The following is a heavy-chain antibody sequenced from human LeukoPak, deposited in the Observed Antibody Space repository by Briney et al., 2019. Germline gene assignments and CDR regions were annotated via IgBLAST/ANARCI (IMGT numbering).Heavy chain of an antibody. CDR3: ARVSGDYSMPLDY. Sequence: GASVKLSCKAFGDTFTGYWMHWVRQAPGQGPEWMGVINPSGGSTTYAQTFQGRVTMTRDMSPSPVYMELSSLRSEATAVYYCARVSGDYSMPLDYWGQGTLVTVSS. D-gene: IGHD2/OR15-2a*01. CDR2: INPSGGST. CDR1: GDTFTGYW. J-gene: IGHJ4*02. V-gene: IGHV1-46*01.